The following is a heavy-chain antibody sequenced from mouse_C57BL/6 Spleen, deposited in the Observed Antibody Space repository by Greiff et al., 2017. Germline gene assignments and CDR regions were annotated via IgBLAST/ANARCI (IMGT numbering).Heavy chain of an antibody. CDR3: ARESYFDY. V-gene: IGHV5-4*01. Sequence: EVKLVESGGGLVKPGGSLKLSCAASGFTFSSYAMSWVRQTPEKRLEWVATISDGGSYTYYPDNVTGRFTISRDNAKNNLYLQMSHLKSEDTAMYYCARESYFDYWGQGTTLTVSS. J-gene: IGHJ2*01. CDR1: GFTFSSYA. CDR2: ISDGGSYT.